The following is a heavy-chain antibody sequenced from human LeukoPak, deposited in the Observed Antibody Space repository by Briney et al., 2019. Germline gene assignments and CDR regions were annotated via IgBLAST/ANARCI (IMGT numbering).Heavy chain of an antibody. CDR1: GFTFSSYA. CDR3: AKKSGVRLSYFDY. V-gene: IGHV3-23*01. D-gene: IGHD2-8*02. J-gene: IGHJ4*02. Sequence: GASLRLSCAASGFTFSSYAMSWVRQAPGKGLEWVSAISGSGGSTYYADSVKGRFTISRDNSNNTLNMQMNSLRAEDTAVYYCAKKSGVRLSYFDYWGQGTLVTVSS. CDR2: ISGSGGST.